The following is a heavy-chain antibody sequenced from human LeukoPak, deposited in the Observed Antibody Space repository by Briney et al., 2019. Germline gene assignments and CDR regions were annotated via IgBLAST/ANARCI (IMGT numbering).Heavy chain of an antibody. V-gene: IGHV4-31*03. D-gene: IGHD6-13*01. CDR1: GGSISSGGYY. CDR2: IYYSGST. J-gene: IGHJ6*03. CDR3: AREYVGYRNYYYYYMDV. Sequence: PSQTLSLTCTVSGGSISSGGYYWSWTRQHPGKGLEWIGYIYYSGSTYYNPSLKSRVTISVDTSKNQFSLKLSSVTAADTAVYYCAREYVGYRNYYYYYMDVWGKGTTVTVSS.